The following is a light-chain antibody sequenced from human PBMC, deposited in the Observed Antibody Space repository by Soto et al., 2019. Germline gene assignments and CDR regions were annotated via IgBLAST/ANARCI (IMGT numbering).Light chain of an antibody. V-gene: IGKV3-15*01. CDR3: QQYDNWPLT. Sequence: EIVMTQSPATLSVSPGESATLSCRASQTITNNLAWYQQKPGQAPRLLIYGTSTRATSIPARFSGSGSGTEFTLTISSLQSEDFAVYYCQQYDNWPLTFGGGTKVDVK. CDR1: QTITNN. J-gene: IGKJ4*01. CDR2: GTS.